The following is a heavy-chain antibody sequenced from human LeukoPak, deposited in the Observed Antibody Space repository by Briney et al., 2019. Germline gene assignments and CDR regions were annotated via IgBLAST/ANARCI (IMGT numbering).Heavy chain of an antibody. J-gene: IGHJ4*02. Sequence: GGSLRLSCAASGFTFSSYGMSWVRQAPGKGLEWVSYISSSGSTIYYADSVKGRFTISRDNSKNTLYLQMGSLRAEDMAVYYCARGWDYGDYLYYFDYWGQGTLVTVSS. CDR3: ARGWDYGDYLYYFDY. CDR2: ISSSGSTI. V-gene: IGHV3-48*01. D-gene: IGHD4-17*01. CDR1: GFTFSSYG.